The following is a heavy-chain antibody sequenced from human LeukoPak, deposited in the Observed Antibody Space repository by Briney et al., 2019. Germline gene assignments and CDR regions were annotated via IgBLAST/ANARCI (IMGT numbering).Heavy chain of an antibody. J-gene: IGHJ5*02. D-gene: IGHD3-16*02. CDR3: ARDKYKSFVWGGHRYFDP. V-gene: IGHV3-20*04. CDR2: INWNGDST. CDR1: GFTFDDYG. Sequence: TGGSLRLSCGASGFTFDDYGMSWVRQAPGKRLEWVSGINWNGDSTEFADSVKGRFSISRDNAKNSLYLQMNSLRAEDTAFYYCARDKYKSFVWGGHRYFDPWGQGIQVIVSS.